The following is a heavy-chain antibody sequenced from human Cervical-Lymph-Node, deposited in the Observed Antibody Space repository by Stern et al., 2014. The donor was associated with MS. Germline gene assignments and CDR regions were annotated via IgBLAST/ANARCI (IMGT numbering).Heavy chain of an antibody. J-gene: IGHJ5*02. CDR3: ARGGLAAAPCDP. D-gene: IGHD6-13*01. Sequence: VQLVESGPGLVKPSETLSLTCTVSGGSISSSYWSWIRQPPGKGLEWIGYIYYSGSTNYNPALKSRVTISVDTSKNQFSLKLSSVTAADTAVYYCARGGLAAAPCDPWGQGTLVIVSS. V-gene: IGHV4-59*01. CDR1: GGSISSSY. CDR2: IYYSGST.